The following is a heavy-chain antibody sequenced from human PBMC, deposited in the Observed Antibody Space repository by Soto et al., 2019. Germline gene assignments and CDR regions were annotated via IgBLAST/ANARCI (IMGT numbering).Heavy chain of an antibody. CDR1: GFTFSSYA. CDR2: ISYDGSNK. Sequence: QVQLVESGGGVVQPGRSLRLSCAASGFTFSSYAMHWVRQAPGKGLEWVAVISYDGSNKYYADSVKGRFTISRDNSKNTLYLPMXSLRAEDTAVYYCARSGXSXXAAGMGWFDPWGQGTLVTVSS. D-gene: IGHD6-13*01. J-gene: IGHJ5*02. V-gene: IGHV3-30-3*01. CDR3: ARSGXSXXAAGMGWFDP.